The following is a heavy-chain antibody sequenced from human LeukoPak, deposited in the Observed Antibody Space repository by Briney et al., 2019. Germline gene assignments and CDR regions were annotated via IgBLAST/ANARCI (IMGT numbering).Heavy chain of an antibody. V-gene: IGHV4-59*01. Sequence: SETLSLTCTVSGGSISSYYWSWIRQAPGKGLEWIGYIYYSGSTNYNPSLKSRVTISVDTSKNQFSLELSSVTAADTAVYYCAREGEDCSGGSCYTSEYFQHWGQGTLVTVSS. D-gene: IGHD2-15*01. CDR2: IYYSGST. CDR3: AREGEDCSGGSCYTSEYFQH. J-gene: IGHJ1*01. CDR1: GGSISSYY.